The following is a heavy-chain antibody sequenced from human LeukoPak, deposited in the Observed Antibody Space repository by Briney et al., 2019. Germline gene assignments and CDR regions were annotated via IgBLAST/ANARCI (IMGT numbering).Heavy chain of an antibody. CDR1: GGSISSSNW. Sequence: SGTLSLTCAVSGGSISSSNWWSWIRQPPGKGLEWIGYIYYSGSTNYNPSLKSRVTISVDTSKNQFSLKLSSVTAADTAVYYCARHSYGEIVVEFDYWGQGTLVTVSS. V-gene: IGHV4-59*08. D-gene: IGHD2/OR15-2a*01. CDR3: ARHSYGEIVVEFDY. CDR2: IYYSGST. J-gene: IGHJ4*02.